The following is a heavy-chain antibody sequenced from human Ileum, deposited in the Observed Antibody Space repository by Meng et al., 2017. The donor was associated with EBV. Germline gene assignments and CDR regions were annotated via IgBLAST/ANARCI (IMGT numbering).Heavy chain of an antibody. Sequence: QVQLVQSGAEVKKPGTSVKVSCKASGGTFSSYAISWVRQAPGQGLEWMGRINPNTGGTNYAQNFQGRVTMTRDTSITTAYMELSRLRSADTAMYYCARGKSGSYSLDYWGQGTLVTVSS. D-gene: IGHD3-10*01. CDR1: GGTFSSYA. CDR3: ARGKSGSYSLDY. CDR2: INPNTGGT. J-gene: IGHJ4*02. V-gene: IGHV1-2*06.